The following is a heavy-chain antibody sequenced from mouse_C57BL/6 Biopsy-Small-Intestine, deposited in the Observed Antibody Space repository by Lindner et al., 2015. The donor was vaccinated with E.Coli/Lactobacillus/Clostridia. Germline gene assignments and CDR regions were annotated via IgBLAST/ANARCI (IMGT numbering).Heavy chain of an antibody. D-gene: IGHD2-13*01. Sequence: VQLQESGAELVKPGASVKLSCKASGYTFTTYWMYWVKQRPGQGLEWIGEIDPSDNYIYYNEKFKGKATLTVDKFSSTAYMQLSSLTSEDSAVYYCARGDGDYVYALDYWGQGTSVTVSS. CDR2: IDPSDNYI. V-gene: IGHV1-69*02. CDR1: GYTFTTYW. CDR3: ARGDGDYVYALDY. J-gene: IGHJ4*01.